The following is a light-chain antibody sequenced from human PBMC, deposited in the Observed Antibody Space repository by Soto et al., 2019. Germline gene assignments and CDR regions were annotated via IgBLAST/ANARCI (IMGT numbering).Light chain of an antibody. CDR2: DVT. V-gene: IGLV2-11*01. Sequence: QSVLTQPRSVSGSPGQSVTISCTGTSSDVGGYNYVSWYQQHPGRAPKLMIYDVTKRPSGVPDRFSGSKSGNTASLTISGPQAEDEADYYCCSCADTYTLLYVFGTGTKVTVL. J-gene: IGLJ1*01. CDR3: CSCADTYTLLYV. CDR1: SSDVGGYNY.